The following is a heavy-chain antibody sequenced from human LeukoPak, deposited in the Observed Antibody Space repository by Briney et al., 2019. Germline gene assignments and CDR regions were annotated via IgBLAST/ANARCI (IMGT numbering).Heavy chain of an antibody. CDR3: TKLASGGAARQYYFDY. V-gene: IGHV3-23*01. D-gene: IGHD6-6*01. CDR1: GSTFSTYA. Sequence: GGSLRLSCAASGSTFSTYAMTWVRQAPGKGLEWVSTINASGGNTYYADSVKGRFSISRDNSKNTLYLQMNSLRADDTAIYYCTKLASGGAARQYYFDYWGQGTLVTASS. J-gene: IGHJ4*02. CDR2: INASGGNT.